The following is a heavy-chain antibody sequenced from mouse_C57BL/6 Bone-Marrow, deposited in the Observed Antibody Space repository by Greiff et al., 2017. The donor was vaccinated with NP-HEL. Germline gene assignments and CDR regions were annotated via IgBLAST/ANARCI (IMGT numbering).Heavy chain of an antibody. CDR2: IRSKSNNYAT. CDR1: GFSFNTYA. J-gene: IGHJ4*01. Sequence: DVHLVESGGGLVQPKGSLKLSCAASGFSFNTYAMNWVRQAPGKGLEWVARIRSKSNNYATYYADSVKDRFTISRDDSESMLYLQMNNLKTEDTAMYYCGRHDGYPYYYAMDYWGQGTSVTVAS. D-gene: IGHD2-3*01. V-gene: IGHV10-1*01. CDR3: GRHDGYPYYYAMDY.